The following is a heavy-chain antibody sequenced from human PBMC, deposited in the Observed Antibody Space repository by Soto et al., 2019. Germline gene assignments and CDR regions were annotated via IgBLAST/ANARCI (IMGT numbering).Heavy chain of an antibody. J-gene: IGHJ6*02. Sequence: PSKNLSITCTGSDDSISSYYWSGIRQPPGKGLEWIGYIYYSGSTNYNPSLKSRVTISVDTSNNQFSLKLRSVTAAATAVYYCARGAKKRPKTTTVMTLGLGVNRSYYYGMEVWGQGNKVT. CDR1: DDSISSYY. V-gene: IGHV4-59*01. CDR3: ARGAKKRPKTTTVMTLGLGVNRSYYYGMEV. CDR2: IYYSGST. D-gene: IGHD4-17*01.